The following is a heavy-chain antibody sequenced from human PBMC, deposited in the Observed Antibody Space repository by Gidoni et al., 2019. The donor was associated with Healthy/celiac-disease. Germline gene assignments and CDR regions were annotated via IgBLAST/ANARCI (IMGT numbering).Heavy chain of an antibody. V-gene: IGHV3-9*01. CDR2: ISWNSGSI. D-gene: IGHD3-10*01. Sequence: EVQLVESGGGLVQPGRSLSLSCAASGFTFDDYAMHWVRQAPGKGLEWVSGISWNSGSIGYADSVKGRFTISRDNAKNSLYLQMNSLRAEDTALYYCAKDIELFGMAATTAFDYWGQGTLVTVSS. CDR1: GFTFDDYA. CDR3: AKDIELFGMAATTAFDY. J-gene: IGHJ4*02.